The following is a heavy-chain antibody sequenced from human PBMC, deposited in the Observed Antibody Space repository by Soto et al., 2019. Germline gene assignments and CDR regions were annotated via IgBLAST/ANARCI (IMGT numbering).Heavy chain of an antibody. J-gene: IGHJ6*03. CDR3: AREMGYCTTTSCHAGPLYYYMDV. CDR1: GASISSYH. D-gene: IGHD2-2*01. Sequence: SETLSLTCTVSGASISSYHWSWIRQPPGKGLEWIGEILNSGNTNYNPSLKSRVTISLDTSKNQLSLKLTSVIAADTAVYYCAREMGYCTTTSCHAGPLYYYMDVWGKGTTVT. CDR2: ILNSGNT. V-gene: IGHV4-59*01.